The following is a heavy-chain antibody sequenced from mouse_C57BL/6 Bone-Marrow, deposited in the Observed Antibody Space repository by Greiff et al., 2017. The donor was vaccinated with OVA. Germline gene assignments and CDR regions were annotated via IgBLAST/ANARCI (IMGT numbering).Heavy chain of an antibody. CDR1: GYTFTDYY. CDR2: IYPGSGNT. CDR3: ARDNGYFFEY. Sequence: QVQLQQSGAEVVRPGASVKLSCKASGYTFTDYYLNWVKQRPGQGLEWIARIYPGSGNTYYNEKFKGKATLTAKKSSNTAYMQLSSLTSEDSAVEFCARDNGYFFEYWGQGTTLTVSS. D-gene: IGHD2-2*01. V-gene: IGHV1-76*01. J-gene: IGHJ2*01.